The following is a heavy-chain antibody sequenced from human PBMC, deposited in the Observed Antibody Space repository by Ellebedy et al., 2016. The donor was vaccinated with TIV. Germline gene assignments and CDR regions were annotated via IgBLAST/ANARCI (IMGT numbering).Heavy chain of an antibody. CDR2: IYYRGNN. CDR1: GYSIISSTYY. J-gene: IGHJ4*02. CDR3: ASHSSGLYFDY. D-gene: IGHD3/OR15-3a*01. Sequence: MPSETLSLTCTVSGYSIISSTYYWGWIRQPPGKGLEWIGSIYYRGNNDYHPSRKSRVAISVDTSKNQFSLKLTSVTAADTAVYYCASHSSGLYFDYWGQGTLVTVSS. V-gene: IGHV4-39*07.